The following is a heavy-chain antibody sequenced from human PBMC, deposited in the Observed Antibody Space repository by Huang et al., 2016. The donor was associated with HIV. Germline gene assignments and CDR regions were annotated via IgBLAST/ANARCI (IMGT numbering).Heavy chain of an antibody. D-gene: IGHD6-19*01. CDR3: ARSAVPGDGDWFDP. CDR1: GFTFTNYA. Sequence: QVQLVESGGDLVQPGRSLRLSCAASGFTFTNYAIHWVRLAAGKGLVWVAFISYDGRNKFYADSVKGRFTISRDNSKSTLYLLMNSLRVDDTALYYCARSAVPGDGDWFDPWGQGTLVTVSS. J-gene: IGHJ5*02. CDR2: ISYDGRNK. V-gene: IGHV3-30*04.